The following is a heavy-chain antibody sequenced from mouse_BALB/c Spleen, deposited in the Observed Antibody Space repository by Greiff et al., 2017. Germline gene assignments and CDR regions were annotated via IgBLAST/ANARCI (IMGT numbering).Heavy chain of an antibody. CDR1: GFTFSNYW. V-gene: IGHV6-6*02. Sequence: EVKVVESGGGLVQPGGSMKLSCVASGFTFSNYWMNWVRQSPEKGLEWVAEIRLKSNNYATHYAASVKGRFTISRDDSKSSVYLQMNNLRAEDTGIDYCTRPGYGNFPYYAMDYWGQGTSVTVSS. CDR2: IRLKSNNYAT. CDR3: TRPGYGNFPYYAMDY. D-gene: IGHD2-10*02. J-gene: IGHJ4*01.